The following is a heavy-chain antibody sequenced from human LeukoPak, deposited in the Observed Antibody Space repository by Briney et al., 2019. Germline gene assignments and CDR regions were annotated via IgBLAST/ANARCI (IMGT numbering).Heavy chain of an antibody. V-gene: IGHV3-33*06. CDR1: GFTFSSYG. CDR2: IWYDGDNK. Sequence: TGGSLRLSCAASGFTFSSYGMHWVRQAPGKGLEWVALIWYDGDNKYYSDSVKGRFTISRDNSKNTLYLQMNSLRAEDTAVYYCAKARATYLYDTSGYSALDYWRQGTLVTVSS. CDR3: AKARATYLYDTSGYSALDY. J-gene: IGHJ4*02. D-gene: IGHD3-22*01.